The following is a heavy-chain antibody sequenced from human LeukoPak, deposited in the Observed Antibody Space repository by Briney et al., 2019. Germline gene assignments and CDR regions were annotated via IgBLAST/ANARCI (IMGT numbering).Heavy chain of an antibody. CDR1: GFTFSSYE. CDR3: ARETADCGGDCYDY. J-gene: IGHJ4*02. CDR2: IGYSGGSV. D-gene: IGHD2-21*02. V-gene: IGHV3-48*03. Sequence: SGGSLRLSCSASGFTFSSYEMNWVRQAPGKGLEWVSYIGYSGGSVYYADSVKGRFTTSRDNAKNSLYLQMNSLRAEDTAVYYCARETADCGGDCYDYWGQGTLVTVSS.